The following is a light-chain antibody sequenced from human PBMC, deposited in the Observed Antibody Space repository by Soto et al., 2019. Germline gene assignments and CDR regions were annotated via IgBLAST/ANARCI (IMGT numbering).Light chain of an antibody. V-gene: IGKV3-20*01. J-gene: IGKJ3*01. CDR2: GAS. Sequence: EIVLTQSPGTLSLSPAERVTLSCRASQSVSNNYLAWYQQKPGQAPRLLIYGASSRATGIPDRFSGSGSGTDFTLAISRLEPEDFAVYYCQQYGSSPGLFTFGPGTKVDIK. CDR1: QSVSNNY. CDR3: QQYGSSPGLFT.